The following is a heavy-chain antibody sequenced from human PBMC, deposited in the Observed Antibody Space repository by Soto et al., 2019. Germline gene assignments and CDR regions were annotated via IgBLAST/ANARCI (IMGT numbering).Heavy chain of an antibody. CDR1: GGSLSSYY. CDR3: ARRYGPGFDF. J-gene: IGHJ4*02. CDR2: IYYSGST. D-gene: IGHD4-17*01. V-gene: IGHV4-59*08. Sequence: TETLSRPGTVSGGSLSSYYWSWIRQPPGKGLEWIGYIYYSGSTNYNPSLKSRVTISVDTSKNQFSLKLSSVTAADTAVYYCARRYGPGFDFWGQGTLVTVSS.